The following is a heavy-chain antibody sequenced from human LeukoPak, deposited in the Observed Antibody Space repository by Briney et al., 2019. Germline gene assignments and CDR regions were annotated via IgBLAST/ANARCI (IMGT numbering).Heavy chain of an antibody. CDR2: IYTSGST. CDR1: GGSISSGSYY. Sequence: SETLSLTCTVSGGSISSGSYYWSWMRQPAGKGLEWIGRIYTSGSTNYNPSLKSRVTISVDTSKNQFSLKLSSVTAADTAVYYCARDPTPLGYCSGGSCSVWGQGTLVTVSS. J-gene: IGHJ4*02. D-gene: IGHD2-15*01. V-gene: IGHV4-61*02. CDR3: ARDPTPLGYCSGGSCSV.